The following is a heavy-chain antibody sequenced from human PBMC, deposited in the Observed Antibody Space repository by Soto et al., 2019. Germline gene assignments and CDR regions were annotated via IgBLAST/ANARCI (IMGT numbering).Heavy chain of an antibody. CDR1: GYTFTSYD. J-gene: IGHJ5*02. D-gene: IGHD6-19*01. CDR3: ARAFATYSSGWYTIYH. V-gene: IGHV1-8*01. CDR2: VNPNSGNT. Sequence: ASVKVSCKASGYTFTSYDMNWVRQATGQGLEWMGWVNPNSGNTGYAQKFQGRVTMTRNTSISTAYMELSSLRSEDTAVYYCARAFATYSSGWYTIYHWRQRPLV.